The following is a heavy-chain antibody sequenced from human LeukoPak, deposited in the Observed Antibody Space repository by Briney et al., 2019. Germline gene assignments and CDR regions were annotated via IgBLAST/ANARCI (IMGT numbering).Heavy chain of an antibody. Sequence: PSETLSLTCTVSGGSISSSSYYWGWIRQPPGKGLEWIGSIYYSGSTYYNPSLKSRVTISVDTSKNQFSLKLSSVTAADTAVYYCVNGVGAWVFDYWGQGTLVTVSS. V-gene: IGHV4-39*07. CDR2: IYYSGST. J-gene: IGHJ4*02. D-gene: IGHD1-26*01. CDR1: GGSISSSSYY. CDR3: VNGVGAWVFDY.